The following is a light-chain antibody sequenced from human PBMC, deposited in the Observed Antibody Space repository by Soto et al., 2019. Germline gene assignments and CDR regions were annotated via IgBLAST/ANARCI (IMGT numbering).Light chain of an antibody. Sequence: QSVLTQPPSASGSPGQSVTISCTGISADLGGYNYVSWYQQHPGKAPRLIIYEFTKRPSGVPDRFSGSNSANTASLTVSGLQAEDEADYYCGSYTDTSTGLFGGGTKLTVL. CDR2: EFT. J-gene: IGLJ2*01. CDR3: GSYTDTSTGL. CDR1: SADLGGYNY. V-gene: IGLV2-8*01.